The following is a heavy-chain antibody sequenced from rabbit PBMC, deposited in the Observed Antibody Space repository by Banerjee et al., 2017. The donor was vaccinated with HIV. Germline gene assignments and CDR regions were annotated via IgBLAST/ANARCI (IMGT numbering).Heavy chain of an antibody. CDR1: GFVFSNFY. Sequence: QLKETGGGLVQPGGSLTLSCKASGFVFSNFYVNWVRQAPGKGLEWIGIIAAGKDTTYYANWVHGRFTISSDNARNTVDLQMNSLTAADTATYFCARDIGDYGDLWGQGTLVAV. V-gene: IGHV1S7*01. CDR2: IAAGKDTT. CDR3: ARDIGDYGDL. J-gene: IGHJ3*01. D-gene: IGHD2-1*01.